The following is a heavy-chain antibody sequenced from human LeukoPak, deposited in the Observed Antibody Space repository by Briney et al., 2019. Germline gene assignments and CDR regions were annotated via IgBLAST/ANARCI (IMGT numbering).Heavy chain of an antibody. J-gene: IGHJ4*02. CDR1: GGTFNNYA. CDR2: IIPIFGTS. Sequence: ASVKVSCKASGGTFNNYAISWVRQAPGQGLEWMGGIIPIFGTSNYAQKFQGRVTITADESTSTAYMELSSLRSEDTAVYYCARGSVGRFGESTDYWGQGTLVTVSS. D-gene: IGHD3-10*01. V-gene: IGHV1-69*13. CDR3: ARGSVGRFGESTDY.